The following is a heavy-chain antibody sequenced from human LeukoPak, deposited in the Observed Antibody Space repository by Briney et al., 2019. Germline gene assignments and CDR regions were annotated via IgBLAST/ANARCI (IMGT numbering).Heavy chain of an antibody. CDR3: ARGSSGWYYFDY. V-gene: IGHV4-39*07. CDR1: GGSISSSSYY. J-gene: IGHJ4*02. CDR2: IYYSGST. Sequence: SETLSLTCTVSGGSISSSSYYWGWIRQPPGKGLEWIGSIYYSGSTYYNPSLKSRVTISVDTSKNQFSLKLSSVTAADTAVYYCARGSSGWYYFDYWGQGTLVTVSS. D-gene: IGHD6-19*01.